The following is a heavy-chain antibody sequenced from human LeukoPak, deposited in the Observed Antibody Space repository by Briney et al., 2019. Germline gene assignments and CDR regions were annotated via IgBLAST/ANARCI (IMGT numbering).Heavy chain of an antibody. V-gene: IGHV4-38-2*01. CDR3: SRGGNFAF. J-gene: IGHJ4*02. CDR1: GYSTSSGYY. CDR2: INHSGST. Sequence: PSETLSLTCAVSGYSTSSGYYWGWIRQPPGKGLEWIGNINHSGSTYYNPSLKSRVTISIDTSKNQFSLNLSSVTAAHTAVYYCSRGGNFAFWGQGTLVTVSS.